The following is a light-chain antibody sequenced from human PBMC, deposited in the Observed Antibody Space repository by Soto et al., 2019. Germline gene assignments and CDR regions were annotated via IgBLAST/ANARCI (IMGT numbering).Light chain of an antibody. CDR1: QSVSSNY. V-gene: IGKV3-11*01. CDR2: DAS. CDR3: QQRSNWPPIT. J-gene: IGKJ5*01. Sequence: EIVLTQSPGTLSLSPGEIATLSCRASQSVSSNYLAWYQQTPGQTPRLLIYDASNRATGIPARFSGSGSGTDFTLTISSLEPEDFAVYYCQQRSNWPPITFGQGTRLEIK.